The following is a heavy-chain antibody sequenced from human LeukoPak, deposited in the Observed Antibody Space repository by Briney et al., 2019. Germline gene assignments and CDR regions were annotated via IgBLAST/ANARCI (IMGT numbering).Heavy chain of an antibody. J-gene: IGHJ4*02. D-gene: IGHD2-21*02. V-gene: IGHV4-39*07. CDR2: IFYSGST. CDR3: VRVGDCGGDCYSDY. Sequence: SETLSLTCTVSGGSISSSSYYWGWIRQPPGKGLEWIGSIFYSGSTYYNPSLKSRVTMSVKTSKNQFSLKLSSVTAADTAVYYCVRVGDCGGDCYSDYWGQGTLVTVSS. CDR1: GGSISSSSYY.